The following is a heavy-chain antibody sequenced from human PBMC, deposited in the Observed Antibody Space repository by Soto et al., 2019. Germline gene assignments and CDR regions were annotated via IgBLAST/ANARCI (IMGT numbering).Heavy chain of an antibody. CDR1: GFTFTSYA. J-gene: IGHJ4*02. Sequence: EVQLLESGGGLVQPGGSLRLSCAAPGFTFTSYAMSWVRQAPGKGLEWVSTITGSGDTTYYADSVKGRFTISRDNSKNTLFLQMNGLRADDTAVYYCVTYIAATLHSLQYWGQGTLVTVSS. CDR2: ITGSGDTT. D-gene: IGHD6-25*01. V-gene: IGHV3-23*01. CDR3: VTYIAATLHSLQY.